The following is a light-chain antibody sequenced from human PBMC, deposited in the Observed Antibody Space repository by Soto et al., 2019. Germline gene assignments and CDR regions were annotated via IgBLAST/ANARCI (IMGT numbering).Light chain of an antibody. V-gene: IGKV1-33*01. CDR2: DAS. J-gene: IGKJ4*01. CDR1: QDISNY. Sequence: DLQMTQSPSSLSASVGDRVTITCQASQDISNYLNWYQQKPGKAPKLLIYDASNLEKGVSARFSGSGSGTDFTFTISSLQPEDIATYYCQQYDNLPRTLTFGGGTKVEIK. CDR3: QQYDNLPRTLT.